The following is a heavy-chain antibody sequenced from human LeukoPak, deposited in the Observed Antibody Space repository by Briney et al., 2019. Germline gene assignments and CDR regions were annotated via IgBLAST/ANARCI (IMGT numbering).Heavy chain of an antibody. V-gene: IGHV1-8*01. CDR3: ARIGYSSSWYGYYYYYYMDV. Sequence: GASVKVSCKASGYTFTSYDITWVRQATGQGLGWMGWMNANSVNTGYAQKFQGRVTMTRNTSISTVYMELSSLRSEDTAVYYCARIGYSSSWYGYYYYYYMDVWGKGTTVSISS. D-gene: IGHD6-13*01. CDR2: MNANSVNT. J-gene: IGHJ6*03. CDR1: GYTFTSYD.